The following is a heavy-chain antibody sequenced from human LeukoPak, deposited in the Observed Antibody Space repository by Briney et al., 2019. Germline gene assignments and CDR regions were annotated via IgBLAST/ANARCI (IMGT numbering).Heavy chain of an antibody. D-gene: IGHD1-1*01. CDR3: ARDLTGTEGDY. CDR2: IIPIFGTA. J-gene: IGHJ4*02. Sequence: SVKVSCTASGGTFSSYAISWVRQAPGQGLEWMGGIIPIFGTANYAQKFQGRVTITADKSTSTAYMELSSLRSEDTAVYYCARDLTGTEGDYWGQGTLVTVSP. V-gene: IGHV1-69*06. CDR1: GGTFSSYA.